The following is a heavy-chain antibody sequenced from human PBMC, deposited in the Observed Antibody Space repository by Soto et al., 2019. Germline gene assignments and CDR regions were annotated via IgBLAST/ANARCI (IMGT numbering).Heavy chain of an antibody. D-gene: IGHD6-13*01. CDR1: GGSISSYY. Sequence: KPSETLSLTCTVSGGSISSYYWIWIRRPPGKGLEWIGYIYYSGSTNYNPSLKSRVTISVDTSKNQFSLKLSSVTAADTAVYYCARDSSAAAGINWFDPWGQGTLVTVSS. J-gene: IGHJ5*02. V-gene: IGHV4-59*01. CDR3: ARDSSAAAGINWFDP. CDR2: IYYSGST.